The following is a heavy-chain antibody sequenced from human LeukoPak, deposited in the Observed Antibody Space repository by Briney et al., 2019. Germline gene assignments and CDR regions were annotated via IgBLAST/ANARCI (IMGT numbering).Heavy chain of an antibody. CDR1: GGSISSSSYY. CDR2: IYYSGST. Sequence: SETLSLTCTVSGGSISSSSYYWGWIRQPPGKGLEWIGSIYYSGSTYYNPSRKIRVTISVDTSNNQFSLKLSSVTAADTAVYYCARGNSGSYPLFDYWGQGTLVTVSS. D-gene: IGHD1-26*01. V-gene: IGHV4-39*01. CDR3: ARGNSGSYPLFDY. J-gene: IGHJ4*02.